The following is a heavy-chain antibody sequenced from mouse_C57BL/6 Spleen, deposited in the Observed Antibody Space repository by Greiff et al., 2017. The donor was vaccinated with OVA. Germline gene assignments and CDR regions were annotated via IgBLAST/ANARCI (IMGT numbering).Heavy chain of an antibody. D-gene: IGHD2-10*02. J-gene: IGHJ4*01. CDR3: ARDRGYGNYGAMDY. CDR1: GFTFSDYY. Sequence: VQLKESEGGLVQPGSSMKLSCTASGFTFSDYYMAWVRQVPEKGLEWVANINYDGSSTYYLDSLKSRFIISRDNAKNILYLQMSSLKSEDTATYYCARDRGYGNYGAMDYWGQGTSVTVSS. CDR2: INYDGSST. V-gene: IGHV5-16*01.